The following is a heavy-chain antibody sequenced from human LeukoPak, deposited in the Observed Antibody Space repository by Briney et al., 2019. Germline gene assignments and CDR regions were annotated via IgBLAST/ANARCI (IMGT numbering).Heavy chain of an antibody. CDR2: INHSGST. CDR1: GGSFSGYY. D-gene: IGHD5-12*01. CDR3: ARGRPPLRLVWGRFYFDY. Sequence: SETLSLTCAVYGGSFSGYYWSWIRQPPGKGLEWIGEINHSGSTNYNPSLKGRVTISVDTSKNQFSLKLSSVTAADTAVYYCARGRPPLRLVWGRFYFDYWGQGTLVTVSS. V-gene: IGHV4-34*01. J-gene: IGHJ4*02.